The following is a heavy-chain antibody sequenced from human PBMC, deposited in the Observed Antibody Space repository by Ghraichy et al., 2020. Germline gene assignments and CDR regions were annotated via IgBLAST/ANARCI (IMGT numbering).Heavy chain of an antibody. V-gene: IGHV4-4*07. D-gene: IGHD3-10*01. CDR3: ARGQVDYGPGGMDV. J-gene: IGHJ6*02. CDR2: IYSSGST. CDR1: GGSISSYY. Sequence: SETLSLTCTVSGGSISSYYWSWIRQPAGKGLEWIGRIYSSGSTNYNPSLKSRVTMSVDTSKNQFSLKLNSVTAADTAVYYCARGQVDYGPGGMDVWGQGTTVTVSS.